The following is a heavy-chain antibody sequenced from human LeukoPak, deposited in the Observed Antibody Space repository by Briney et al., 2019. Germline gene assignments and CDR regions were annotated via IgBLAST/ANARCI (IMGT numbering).Heavy chain of an antibody. CDR1: GGTFSSYA. V-gene: IGHV1-69*13. CDR3: ARDRVPHRHDAFDI. J-gene: IGHJ3*02. D-gene: IGHD3-10*01. CDR2: IIPIFGTA. Sequence: SVKVSCKASGGTFSSYAISWVRQAPGQGLEWMGGIIPIFGTANYAQKFQGRVTITADESTSTAYMELSSLRSEDTAVYYCARDRVPHRHDAFDIWGQGTMVTASS.